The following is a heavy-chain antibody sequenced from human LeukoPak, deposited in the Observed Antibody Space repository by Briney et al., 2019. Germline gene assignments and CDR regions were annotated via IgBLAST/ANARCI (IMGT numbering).Heavy chain of an antibody. CDR2: INPNSGGT. J-gene: IGHJ4*02. CDR3: ARMYYYDSSGYRY. CDR1: GYTLTELS. D-gene: IGHD3-22*01. Sequence: ASVKVSCKVSGYTLTELSMHWVRQAPGQGLEWMGWINPNSGGTNYAQKFQGRVTMTRDTSISTAYMELSRLRSDDTAVYYCARMYYYDSSGYRYWGQGTLVTVSS. V-gene: IGHV1-2*02.